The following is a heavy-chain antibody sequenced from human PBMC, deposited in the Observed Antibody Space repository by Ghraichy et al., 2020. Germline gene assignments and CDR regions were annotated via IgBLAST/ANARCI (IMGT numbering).Heavy chain of an antibody. D-gene: IGHD6-13*01. Sequence: ASVKVSCKASGYTFTSYGISWVRQAPGQGLEWMGWISAYNGNTNYAQKLQGRVTMTTDTSTSTAYMELRSLRSDDTAVYYCARDRARRSSSWLAPTTNDAFDISGQGTTVTVSS. CDR2: ISAYNGNT. J-gene: IGHJ3*02. CDR3: ARDRARRSSSWLAPTTNDAFDI. V-gene: IGHV1-18*01. CDR1: GYTFTSYG.